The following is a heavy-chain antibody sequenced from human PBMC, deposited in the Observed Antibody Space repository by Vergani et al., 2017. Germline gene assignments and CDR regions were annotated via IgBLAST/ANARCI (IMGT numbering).Heavy chain of an antibody. Sequence: QVQLVQSGAEVKKPGSSVKVSCKASGGTFSSYAISWVRQAPGQGLEWMGGIIPIFGIANYAQKFQGRVTITADKSTSTAYMELSSLRSEDTGVYYCARAKYYYDSSGQLGHFDYWGQGTLVTVSS. CDR2: IIPIFGIA. D-gene: IGHD3-22*01. V-gene: IGHV1-69*17. CDR3: ARAKYYYDSSGQLGHFDY. J-gene: IGHJ4*02. CDR1: GGTFSSYA.